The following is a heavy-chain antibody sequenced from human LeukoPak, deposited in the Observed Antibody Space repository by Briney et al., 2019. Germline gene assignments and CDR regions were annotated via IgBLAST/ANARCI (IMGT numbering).Heavy chain of an antibody. CDR1: GFSFEDYS. CDR3: ARRGFCGGNYYLSPFDY. D-gene: IGHD2-21*01. Sequence: PGGSLRLSCTASGFSFEDYSIHWVRQAPGQGLEWVSGISGNSNSIQYAESVKGRFTISRDNAKNSLYLQMNSLRAEDTAFYYCARRGFCGGNYYLSPFDYWGQGALVTVSS. CDR2: ISGNSNSI. J-gene: IGHJ4*02. V-gene: IGHV3-9*01.